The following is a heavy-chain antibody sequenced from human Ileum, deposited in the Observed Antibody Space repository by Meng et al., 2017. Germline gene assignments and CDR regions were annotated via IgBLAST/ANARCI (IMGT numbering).Heavy chain of an antibody. CDR2: IYWDDDT. Sequence: QIPLKQSGPTLAKPTPTLTLTCTVSGFSVSTDGVGVGWIRQPPGKAPEWLALIYWDDDTRYSPSLRHRLTITKDTSKNQVVLTMTDMDPVDTGRYYCAHKREETTVNYFDFWGQGTLVTVSS. J-gene: IGHJ4*02. CDR1: GFSVSTDGVG. D-gene: IGHD4-11*01. V-gene: IGHV2-5*02. CDR3: AHKREETTVNYFDF.